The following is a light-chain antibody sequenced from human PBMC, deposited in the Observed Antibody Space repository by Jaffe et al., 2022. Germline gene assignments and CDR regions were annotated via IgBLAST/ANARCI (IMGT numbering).Light chain of an antibody. V-gene: IGKV1-5*03. Sequence: DIQMTQSPSTLSASVGDGVTITCRASQSISNWLAWYQQKPGKAPKLLIYKASNLESGVPSRFSGSGSGTEFTLTISSLQPDDFATYYCQHYKTYSYTFGQGTKLEIK. CDR1: QSISNW. CDR3: QHYKTYSYT. CDR2: KAS. J-gene: IGKJ2*01.